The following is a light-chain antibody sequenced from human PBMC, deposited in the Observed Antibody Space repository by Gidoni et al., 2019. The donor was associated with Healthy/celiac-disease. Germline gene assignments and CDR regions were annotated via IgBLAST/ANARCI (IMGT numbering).Light chain of an antibody. CDR1: QSISSY. J-gene: IGKJ2*01. Sequence: DIQMTQSPSSLSASVGDRVTITVRASQSISSYLNWYQQKPGKAPKLLSYAASSLQSGVPSRFSGSGSGTDFTLTISSLQPEDFATYYCQQSYSTPYTFGQGTKLEIK. CDR3: QQSYSTPYT. CDR2: AAS. V-gene: IGKV1-39*01.